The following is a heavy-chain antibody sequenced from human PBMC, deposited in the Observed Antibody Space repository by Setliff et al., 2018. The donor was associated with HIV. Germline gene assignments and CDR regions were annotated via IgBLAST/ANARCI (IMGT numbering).Heavy chain of an antibody. Sequence: SETLSLTCTVSGGSISSGNYYWNWIRQHPGKGLEWIGYIYHSGSRYYNPSLRSRVTISVDTSKNQFSLKLTSVTVADTAVYYCARGDIVVVGLDYWGQETLVTVSS. CDR1: GGSISSGNYY. D-gene: IGHD2-21*01. V-gene: IGHV4-31*03. CDR3: ARGDIVVVGLDY. CDR2: IYHSGSR. J-gene: IGHJ4*02.